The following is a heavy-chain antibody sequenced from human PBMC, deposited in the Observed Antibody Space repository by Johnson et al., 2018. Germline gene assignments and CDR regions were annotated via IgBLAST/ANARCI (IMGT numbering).Heavy chain of an antibody. CDR2: ISYDGSNK. CDR1: GFTFSSYA. CDR3: ARDKYYGSGSYYNDKLLHYGMDV. Sequence: QVQLVESGGGVVQPGRSLRLSCAASGFTFSSYAMHWVRQAPGKGLEWVAVISYDGSNKYYADSVKGRFTISRDNSKNTLYLQMNSLRAEDTAVYYCARDKYYGSGSYYNDKLLHYGMDVWGQGTTVTVSS. D-gene: IGHD3-10*01. V-gene: IGHV3-30-3*01. J-gene: IGHJ6*02.